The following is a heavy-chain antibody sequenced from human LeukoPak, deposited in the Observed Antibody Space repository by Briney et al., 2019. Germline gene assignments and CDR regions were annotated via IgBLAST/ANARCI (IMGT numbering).Heavy chain of an antibody. D-gene: IGHD5-18*01. CDR3: AREGYSYVTP. CDR2: INDSEGT. CDR1: GGSFSEYY. J-gene: IGHJ5*02. V-gene: IGHV4-34*01. Sequence: SETLSLTCGVSGGSFSEYYWSWVRQPPGKGLEWIGEINDSEGTNYNPSFKSRVSISVDTSKNQFSLKLSSVTAADTAVYYCAREGYSYVTPWGQRTLVTVSS.